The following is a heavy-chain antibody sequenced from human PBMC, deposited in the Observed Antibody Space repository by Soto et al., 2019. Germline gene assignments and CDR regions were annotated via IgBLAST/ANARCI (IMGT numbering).Heavy chain of an antibody. D-gene: IGHD3-22*01. CDR3: ARTGYDYYSSGYYEGAGGQRYYYYGMDV. CDR1: GYSFTSYW. Sequence: GESLKISCKGSGYSFTSYWIGWVRQMPGKGLEWMGIIYPGDSDTRYSPSFQGQFTISADKSMSTAYLQRMCLKASDNALYYCARTGYDYYSSGYYEGAGGQRYYYYGMDVWGQGTTVTVS. J-gene: IGHJ6*02. V-gene: IGHV5-51*01. CDR2: IYPGDSDT.